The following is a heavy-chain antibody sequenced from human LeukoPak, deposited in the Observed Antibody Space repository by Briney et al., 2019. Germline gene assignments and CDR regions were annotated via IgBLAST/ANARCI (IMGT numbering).Heavy chain of an antibody. CDR1: GFTFSTYW. CDR2: IKGDESAR. V-gene: IGHV3-7*01. CDR3: ARDVVGSLDY. Sequence: GGSLRLSCAASGFTFSTYWMAWVRQAPGKGLEWVANIKGDESARHQADSVKGRFTISRDNAQNSVHLQMSSLRCEDTAVYYCARDVVGSLDYWGQGTLVTVSS. D-gene: IGHD1-26*01. J-gene: IGHJ4*02.